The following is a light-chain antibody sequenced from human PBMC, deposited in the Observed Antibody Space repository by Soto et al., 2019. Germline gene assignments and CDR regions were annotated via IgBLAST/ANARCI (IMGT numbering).Light chain of an antibody. Sequence: EIVITQSPAILSVSPFESATVSCGASQSVNSNYLAWYQQHPGQPPRLLIYGISTRATGIPARFSGSGSGTEFSLTISSLQSEDFAVYYCQQYSKWPITFGQGTRLEIK. CDR3: QQYSKWPIT. V-gene: IGKV3-15*01. CDR2: GIS. CDR1: QSVNSN. J-gene: IGKJ5*01.